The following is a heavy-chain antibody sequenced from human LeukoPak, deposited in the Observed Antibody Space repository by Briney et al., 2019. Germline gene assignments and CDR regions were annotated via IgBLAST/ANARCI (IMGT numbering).Heavy chain of an antibody. Sequence: GGSLRLSCAASGFTFSSYAMSWVRQAPGKGLEWVSAISGSGGSTYYADSVKGRFTISRDNSKNTLYLQMNSLRAEDTAVYYCAKDHTGTTLLDYYFDYWGQRTLVTVSS. CDR2: ISGSGGST. CDR1: GFTFSSYA. CDR3: AKDHTGTTLLDYYFDY. J-gene: IGHJ4*02. V-gene: IGHV3-23*01. D-gene: IGHD1-7*01.